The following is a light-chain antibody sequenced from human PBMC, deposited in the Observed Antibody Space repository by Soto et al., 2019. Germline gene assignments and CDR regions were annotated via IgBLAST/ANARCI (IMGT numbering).Light chain of an antibody. CDR2: LGS. Sequence: DIAMTQSPLSLPVTPGEPASISCRSSQSLLHSNGYNYLDWYLQKPGQSPQLLIYLGSNRASGVPDRFSGSGSGTDFTLKISRVEAEDVGVYYCMQALQGFTFGPGTKVDIK. CDR1: QSLLHSNGYNY. J-gene: IGKJ3*01. V-gene: IGKV2-28*01. CDR3: MQALQGFT.